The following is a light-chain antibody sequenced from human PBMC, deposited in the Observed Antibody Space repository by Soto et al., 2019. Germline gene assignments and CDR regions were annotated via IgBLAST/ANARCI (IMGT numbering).Light chain of an antibody. J-gene: IGLJ1*01. CDR1: SSDIGGYNF. V-gene: IGLV2-8*01. Sequence: QSALTQPPSASGSPGQSVTISCTGTSSDIGGYNFVSWYQHHPDKAPKLMIYEITMRPSGVPARFSGSKSDNTASLTVSGLQAEDEADYYCSSYAGSNNYVFGTGTKVTVL. CDR3: SSYAGSNNYV. CDR2: EIT.